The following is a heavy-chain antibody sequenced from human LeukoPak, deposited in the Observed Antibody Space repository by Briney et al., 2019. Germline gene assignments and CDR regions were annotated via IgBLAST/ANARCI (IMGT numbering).Heavy chain of an antibody. D-gene: IGHD3-16*02. CDR3: AGADYDYVWGSYRYYYFDY. CDR2: IYYSGST. J-gene: IGHJ4*01. CDR1: GGSISSGDYY. V-gene: IGHV4-30-4*01. Sequence: PSETLSLTCTVSGGSISSGDYYWSWIRQPPGKGLEWIESIYYSGSTYYNPSLKSRVTVSVDTSKNQFSLKLSSVTAADTAVYYCAGADYDYVWGSYRYYYFDYWGQGTLVTVSS.